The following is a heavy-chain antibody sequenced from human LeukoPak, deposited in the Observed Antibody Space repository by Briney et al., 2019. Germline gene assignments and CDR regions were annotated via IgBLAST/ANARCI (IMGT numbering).Heavy chain of an antibody. J-gene: IGHJ4*02. CDR2: ISGSGGST. CDR1: GFTFSSYA. V-gene: IGHV3-23*01. Sequence: GGSLRLSCAASGFTFSSYAMSWVRQAPGKGLEWVSAISGSGGSTYYADSVKVRFTTSRDNSKNTLYLQMNSLRSEDTAVYYCANSFEASWGRYWGQGTLVTVSS. CDR3: ANSFEASWGRY. D-gene: IGHD7-27*01.